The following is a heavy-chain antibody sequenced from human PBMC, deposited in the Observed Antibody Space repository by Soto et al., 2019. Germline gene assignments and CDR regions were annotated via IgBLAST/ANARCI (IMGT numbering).Heavy chain of an antibody. V-gene: IGHV1-69*04. Sequence: QVQLVQSGAEVKRPGSSVKVSCKASGDTFNFYSINWVRQAPGLGLEWMGRVNPILSMSNYAQRFQGRVTMTADKSTLTAYMELSGLRSEDTAIYYCATSYGSGYRAFDFWGQGALVTVSS. CDR3: ATSYGSGYRAFDF. J-gene: IGHJ4*02. CDR1: GDTFNFYS. CDR2: VNPILSMS. D-gene: IGHD3-10*01.